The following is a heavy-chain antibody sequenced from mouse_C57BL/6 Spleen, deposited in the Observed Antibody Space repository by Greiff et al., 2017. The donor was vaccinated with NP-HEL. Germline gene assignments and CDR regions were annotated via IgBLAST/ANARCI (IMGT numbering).Heavy chain of an antibody. Sequence: VKLQESDAELVKPGASVKISCKVSGYTFTDHTIHWMKQRPEQGLEWIGYIYPRDGSTKYNEKFKGKATLTADKSSSTAYMQLNSLTSEDSAVYFCASPRGSSYEAMDYWGQGTSVTVSS. D-gene: IGHD1-1*01. CDR1: GYTFTDHT. CDR3: ASPRGSSYEAMDY. J-gene: IGHJ4*01. CDR2: IYPRDGST. V-gene: IGHV1-78*01.